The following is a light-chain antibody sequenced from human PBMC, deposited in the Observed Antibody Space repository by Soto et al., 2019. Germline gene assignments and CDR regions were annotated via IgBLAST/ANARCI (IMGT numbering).Light chain of an antibody. Sequence: QSVLTQPPSASWTPGQRVTISCSGSSSNIGSNYVYWYQQLPGTAPKLLIYRNNQRPSGVPDRFSGSKSGTSAYLAISGLRSEDEADYYCAAWDDSLSGLVFGGVTKLTVL. J-gene: IGLJ2*01. V-gene: IGLV1-47*01. CDR3: AAWDDSLSGLV. CDR1: SSNIGSNY. CDR2: RNN.